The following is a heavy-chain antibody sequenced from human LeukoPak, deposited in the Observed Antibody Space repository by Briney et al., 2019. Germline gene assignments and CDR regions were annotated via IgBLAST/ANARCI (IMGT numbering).Heavy chain of an antibody. D-gene: IGHD6-19*01. Sequence: ASVKVSCTASGYTFTSYDINWVRQATGQGLEWMGWMNPNSGNTGYAQKFQGRVTMTRNTSISTAYMELSSLRSEDTAVYYCARVKVSSGWSYYYYYYGMDVWGQGTTVTVSS. CDR1: GYTFTSYD. CDR2: MNPNSGNT. V-gene: IGHV1-8*01. J-gene: IGHJ6*02. CDR3: ARVKVSSGWSYYYYYYGMDV.